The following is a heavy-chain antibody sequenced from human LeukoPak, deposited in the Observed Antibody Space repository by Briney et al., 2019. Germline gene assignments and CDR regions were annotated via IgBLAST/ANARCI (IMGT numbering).Heavy chain of an antibody. CDR1: GGTFSSYA. V-gene: IGHV1-69*05. J-gene: IGHJ4*02. D-gene: IGHD2-21*01. CDR2: IIPIFGTA. Sequence: SVKVSCKASGGTFSSYAISWVRQAPGQGLEWMGGIIPIFGTANYAQKFQGRVAFSRDTSTSTAYMELNSPTSEDSAVYYCARAISDCAIPNCYKGYFDYWGQGTRVTVSS. CDR3: ARAISDCAIPNCYKGYFDY.